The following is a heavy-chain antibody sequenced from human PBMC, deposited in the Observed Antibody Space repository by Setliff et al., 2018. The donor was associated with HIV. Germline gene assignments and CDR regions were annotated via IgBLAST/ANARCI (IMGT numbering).Heavy chain of an antibody. CDR2: INYDSKII. CDR3: ARDHYRYCSSTSCYLGHYFDY. Sequence: HPGGSLRLSCAASGFTFSGYSFNWVRQAPGKGLEWLTYINYDSKIIYNADSVRGRFTISRDNSKNTLYLQMNSLRAEDTAVYYCARDHYRYCSSTSCYLGHYFDYWGQGTLVTVSS. J-gene: IGHJ4*02. CDR1: GFTFSGYS. V-gene: IGHV3-48*01. D-gene: IGHD2-2*01.